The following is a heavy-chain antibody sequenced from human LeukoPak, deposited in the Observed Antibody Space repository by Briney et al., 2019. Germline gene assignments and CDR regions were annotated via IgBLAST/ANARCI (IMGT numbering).Heavy chain of an antibody. CDR1: GGSFSGYY. CDR2: INHSGST. J-gene: IGHJ4*02. CDR3: ASGYYFDY. Sequence: SETLSLTCAVYGGSFSGYYWSWIRQPPGKGLEWIGEINHSGSTNYNPSLKSRVTISVDTSKNQFSLKLSSVTAADTAVYYCASGYYFDYWGRGTLVTVSS. V-gene: IGHV4-34*01.